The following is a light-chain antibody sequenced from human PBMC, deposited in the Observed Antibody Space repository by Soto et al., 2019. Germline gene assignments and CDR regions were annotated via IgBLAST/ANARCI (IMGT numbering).Light chain of an antibody. J-gene: IGLJ2*01. V-gene: IGLV1-47*01. CDR1: SSNIGNNF. CDR3: ASWDDSLGGLVV. CDR2: RNI. Sequence: QSVLTQPPSASGTPGQRVTISCSGSSSNIGNNFLYWYQQLPGTAPKLLIYRNIHRPSGVPDRFSGSKSGTSGSLAISGLRSEDEADYYCASWDDSLGGLVVFGGGTKVTVL.